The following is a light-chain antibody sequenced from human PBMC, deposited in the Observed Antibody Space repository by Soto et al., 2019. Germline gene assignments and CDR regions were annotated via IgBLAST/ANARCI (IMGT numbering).Light chain of an antibody. CDR2: DAS. Sequence: EIVLTQSPATLSLSPGERATLSCRASQSVSSYLAWYQQKPGQAPRLLIYDASNRATGIPARFSGSGSGTDFTLTISSLEPEDFAIYYWQQRSNWLPVTFGGGTKVEIK. CDR1: QSVSSY. V-gene: IGKV3-11*01. J-gene: IGKJ4*01. CDR3: QQRSNWLPVT.